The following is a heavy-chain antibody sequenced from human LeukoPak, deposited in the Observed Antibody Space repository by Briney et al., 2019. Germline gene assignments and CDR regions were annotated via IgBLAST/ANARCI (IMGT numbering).Heavy chain of an antibody. CDR1: GYTFTGYY. D-gene: IGHD6-6*01. Sequence: ASVKVSCKASGYTFTGYYMHWVRQAPGQGLEWMGWINPNSGGTNYAQKFQGRVTMTRDTSISTAYMELSRLRSDDTAVYYCARGVSGIAARWNWYFDLWGRGTLVTVSS. J-gene: IGHJ2*01. V-gene: IGHV1-2*02. CDR3: ARGVSGIAARWNWYFDL. CDR2: INPNSGGT.